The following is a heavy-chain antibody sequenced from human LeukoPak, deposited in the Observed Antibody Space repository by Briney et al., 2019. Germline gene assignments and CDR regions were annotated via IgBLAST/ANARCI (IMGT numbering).Heavy chain of an antibody. D-gene: IGHD6-19*01. CDR1: GGSFSGYY. CDR3: ASTKLGYSSGWH. CDR2: IYYSGST. Sequence: SETLSLTCAVYGGSFSGYYWSWIRQPPGKGLEWIENIYYSGSTYYNSSLKSRVTISVDTSKNQFSLKLSSVTASDTAIYYCASTKLGYSSGWHWGQGTLVTVSS. J-gene: IGHJ4*02. V-gene: IGHV4-34*01.